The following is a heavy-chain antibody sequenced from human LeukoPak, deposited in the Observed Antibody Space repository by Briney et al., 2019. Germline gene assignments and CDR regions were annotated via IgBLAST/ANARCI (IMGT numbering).Heavy chain of an antibody. CDR3: AKEDVSIAAAGPAEYFQH. CDR1: GFTFSSYA. V-gene: IGHV3-23*01. CDR2: ISGSGGST. Sequence: GGSLRLSCAASGFTFSSYAMSWVRQAPGKGLEWVSAISGSGGSTYYADSVKGRFTISRDNSKNTLYLQMNSLRAEDTAVYYCAKEDVSIAAAGPAEYFQHWGQGTLVTVSS. D-gene: IGHD6-13*01. J-gene: IGHJ1*01.